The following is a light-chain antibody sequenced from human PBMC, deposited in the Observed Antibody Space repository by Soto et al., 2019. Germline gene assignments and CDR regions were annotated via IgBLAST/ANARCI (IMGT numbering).Light chain of an antibody. CDR3: SSYTSSSTLYV. J-gene: IGLJ1*01. V-gene: IGLV1-40*01. CDR1: SSNIGAGYD. CDR2: AND. Sequence: QSVLTQPPSVSGAPGQRVTISCTGSSSNIGAGYDIHWYQHLPGTAPKLLIYANDNRPSGVPDRFSGSKSGTSASLAITGLQTADEADYYCSSYTSSSTLYVFGTGTKLTVL.